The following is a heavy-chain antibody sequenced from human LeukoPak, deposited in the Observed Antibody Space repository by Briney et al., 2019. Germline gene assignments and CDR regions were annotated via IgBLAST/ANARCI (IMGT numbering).Heavy chain of an antibody. V-gene: IGHV1-2*02. CDR1: GYTFTGYY. J-gene: IGHJ4*02. D-gene: IGHD6-19*01. Sequence: ASVTVSCKASGYTFTGYYMHWVRQAPGQGLEWMGWINPNSGGTNYAQKFQGRVTMTRDTSISTAYMELSRLRSDDTAVYYCARDSRPAVAGNYWGQGTLVTVSS. CDR3: ARDSRPAVAGNY. CDR2: INPNSGGT.